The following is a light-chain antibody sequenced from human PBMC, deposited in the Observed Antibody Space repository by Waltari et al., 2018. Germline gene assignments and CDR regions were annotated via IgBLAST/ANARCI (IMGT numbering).Light chain of an antibody. J-gene: IGLJ3*02. CDR1: SSNIGSNY. CDR3: AAWDDNLSGGV. Sequence: QSVLTQPHSASGTPGQRVTISCSGSSSNIGSNYVYWYQQLPGTAPKLLIYRSNPRPSGVPDRFSGSKSGTSASLAISGLRSEDEADYYCAAWDDNLSGGVFSGGTKLTVL. V-gene: IGLV1-47*01. CDR2: RSN.